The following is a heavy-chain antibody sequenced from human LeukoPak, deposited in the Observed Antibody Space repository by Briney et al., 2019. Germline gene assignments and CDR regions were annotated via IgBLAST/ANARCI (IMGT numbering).Heavy chain of an antibody. Sequence: GGSLRLSCAASGFTFSSYSMNWVRQAPGKGLEWVSSISSSSSYIYYADSVKGRFTISRDNAENSLYLQMNSLRAEDTAVYYCARNISGGEWDDAFDIWGQGTMVTVSS. V-gene: IGHV3-21*01. CDR2: ISSSSSYI. J-gene: IGHJ3*02. CDR1: GFTFSSYS. D-gene: IGHD3-10*01. CDR3: ARNISGGEWDDAFDI.